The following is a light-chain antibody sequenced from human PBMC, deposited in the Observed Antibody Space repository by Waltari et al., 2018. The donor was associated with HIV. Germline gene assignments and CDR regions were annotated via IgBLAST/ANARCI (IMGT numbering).Light chain of an antibody. CDR3: QQYNKWPRT. Sequence: DIVMTQSPATLSVSPVERGPLCCRVSQIINNTLSRYQLQPGQVPRLLISGASTRATGIPARVSGSGSGTDFTLNIGTLQSEDFAVYYCQQYNKWPRTFGRGTKVEI. J-gene: IGKJ4*01. V-gene: IGKV3-15*01. CDR1: QIINNT. CDR2: GAS.